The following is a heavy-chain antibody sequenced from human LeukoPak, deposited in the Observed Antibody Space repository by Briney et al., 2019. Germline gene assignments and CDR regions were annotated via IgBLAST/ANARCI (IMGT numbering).Heavy chain of an antibody. Sequence: PSETLSLTCTVSGGSISSGSYYWSWIRQPAGKGLEWIGRIYATGRTNYNPSLKSRVTTSIDTSKNQFSLTVRSVTAADTAVYYCARMVRGVKFDYWGQGTLVTVSS. CDR1: GGSISSGSYY. D-gene: IGHD3-10*01. CDR3: ARMVRGVKFDY. CDR2: IYATGRT. V-gene: IGHV4-61*02. J-gene: IGHJ4*02.